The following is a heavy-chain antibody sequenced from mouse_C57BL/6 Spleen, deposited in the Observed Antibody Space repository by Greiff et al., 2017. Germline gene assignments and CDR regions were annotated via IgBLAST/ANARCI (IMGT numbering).Heavy chain of an antibody. V-gene: IGHV1-66*01. Sequence: QVQLKQSGPELVKPGASVKITCKASGYSFTSYYIHWVKQRPGQGLEWIGWIYPGSGNTKYNEKFKGKATLMADTSSSTAYMQLSSLTSEDSAVYYCARSYGNYWYFDVWGTGTTVTVSS. D-gene: IGHD2-1*01. CDR1: GYSFTSYY. CDR3: ARSYGNYWYFDV. CDR2: IYPGSGNT. J-gene: IGHJ1*03.